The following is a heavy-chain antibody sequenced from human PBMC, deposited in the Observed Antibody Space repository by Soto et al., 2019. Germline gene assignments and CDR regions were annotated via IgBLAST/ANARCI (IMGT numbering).Heavy chain of an antibody. CDR2: MYYTGDT. V-gene: IGHV4-59*01. J-gene: IGHJ5*02. D-gene: IGHD1-1*01. CDR3: ARLVTGEAAGTFWFDP. Sequence: SETLSLTCTVSGGSIHGYYWTWSRQAPGRELEWIGYMYYTGDTNYNPSLKSRVSISIDKSKNLFSLNLTSVTAADTAIYYCARLVTGEAAGTFWFDPWGQGTQVTVSS. CDR1: GGSIHGYY.